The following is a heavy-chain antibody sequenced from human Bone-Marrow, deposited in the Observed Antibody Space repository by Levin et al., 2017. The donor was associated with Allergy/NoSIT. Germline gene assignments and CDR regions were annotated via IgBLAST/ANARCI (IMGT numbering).Heavy chain of an antibody. Sequence: GGSLRLSCAASGFTFSSYWMHWVRQAPGKGLVWVSRINSDGSSTSYADSVKGRFTISRDNAKNTLYLQMNSLRAEDTAVYYCARASEYCSSTSGPSEVGFDPWGQGTLVTVSS. D-gene: IGHD2-2*01. V-gene: IGHV3-74*01. J-gene: IGHJ5*02. CDR1: GFTFSSYW. CDR2: INSDGSST. CDR3: ARASEYCSSTSGPSEVGFDP.